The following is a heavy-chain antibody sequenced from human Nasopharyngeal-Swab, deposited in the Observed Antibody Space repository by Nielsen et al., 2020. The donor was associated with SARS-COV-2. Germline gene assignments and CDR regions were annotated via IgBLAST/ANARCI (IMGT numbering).Heavy chain of an antibody. V-gene: IGHV3-30-3*01. CDR1: GFTFSSYA. CDR2: ISYDGSNK. Sequence: GGSLRLSCAAPGFTFSSYAMHWVRQAPGKGLEWVAVISYDGSNKYYADSVKGRFTISRDNSKDTLYLQMNSLRAEDTAVHYCARGGLGGGAFDIWGQGTMVTVSS. D-gene: IGHD3-16*01. CDR3: ARGGLGGGAFDI. J-gene: IGHJ3*02.